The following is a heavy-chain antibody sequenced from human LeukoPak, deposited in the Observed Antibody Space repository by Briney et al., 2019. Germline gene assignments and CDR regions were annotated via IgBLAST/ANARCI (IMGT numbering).Heavy chain of an antibody. CDR2: IKQDEGEK. V-gene: IGHV3-7*01. CDR1: GFTFSSYA. CDR3: ARDTQWLVRRFYYFGMDV. Sequence: PGGSLRLSCAASGFTFSSYAMNWVRQAPGKGLEWVADIKQDEGEKYYVDSVKGRFTISRDNAKNSLYLQMNSLRAEDTAVYFCARDTQWLVRRFYYFGMDVWGQGTTVTVSS. D-gene: IGHD6-19*01. J-gene: IGHJ6*02.